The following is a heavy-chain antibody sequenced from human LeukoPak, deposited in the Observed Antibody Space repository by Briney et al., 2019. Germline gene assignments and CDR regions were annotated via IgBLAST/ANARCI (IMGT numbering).Heavy chain of an antibody. Sequence: GGSLRLSCAASGFTFSSYGMHWVRQAPGKGLEWVAVISNGGNNKSYGDSVKGRFTISRDNSKNMLYLQMNSLKTEDTAVYYCAKIGSAAQFDPWGQGTLVTVSS. D-gene: IGHD3-10*01. J-gene: IGHJ5*02. CDR3: AKIGSAAQFDP. CDR2: ISNGGNNK. CDR1: GFTFSSYG. V-gene: IGHV3-30*18.